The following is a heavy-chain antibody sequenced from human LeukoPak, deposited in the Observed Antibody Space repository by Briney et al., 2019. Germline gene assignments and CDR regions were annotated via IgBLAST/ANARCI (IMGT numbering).Heavy chain of an antibody. CDR2: ITGSSNYI. J-gene: IGHJ4*02. CDR1: GFTFSSYS. Sequence: GGSLRLSCAASGFTFSSYSMHWVRQAPGKGLEWVSSITGSSNYIYYADSVKGRFTISRDNAKNSLYLQIDSLRAEDTAVYYCARDLRDSGYGILSDWGQGTLVTVSS. D-gene: IGHD5-12*01. V-gene: IGHV3-21*01. CDR3: ARDLRDSGYGILSD.